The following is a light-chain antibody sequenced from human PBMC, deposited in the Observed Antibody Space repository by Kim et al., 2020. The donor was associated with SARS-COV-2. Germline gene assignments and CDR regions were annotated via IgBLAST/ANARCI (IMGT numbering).Light chain of an antibody. CDR2: YDS. CDR3: QVWDSSSDHPV. V-gene: IGLV3-21*04. Sequence: APGKTATFTCGGNSIGSKSVHWYQQKPGQAPVLVIYYDSDRPSGIPERFSGSNSGNTATLTISRVEAGDEADYYCQVWDSSSDHPVFGGGTKLTVL. CDR1: SIGSKS. J-gene: IGLJ3*02.